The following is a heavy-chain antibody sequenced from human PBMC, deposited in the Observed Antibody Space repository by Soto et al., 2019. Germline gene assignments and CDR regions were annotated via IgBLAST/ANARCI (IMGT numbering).Heavy chain of an antibody. D-gene: IGHD3-22*01. V-gene: IGHV3-15*01. CDR3: TTDLTYYYDSSGYYRLDY. J-gene: IGHJ4*02. CDR1: GFTFSNAW. Sequence: PGGPLRLSCAASGFTFSNAWRSWVSKDPGKGLEWVGRIKSKTDGGTTDYAAPVKGRFTISRDDSKNTLYLQMNSLKTEDTAVYYCTTDLTYYYDSSGYYRLDYWGQGTLVTVSS. CDR2: IKSKTDGGTT.